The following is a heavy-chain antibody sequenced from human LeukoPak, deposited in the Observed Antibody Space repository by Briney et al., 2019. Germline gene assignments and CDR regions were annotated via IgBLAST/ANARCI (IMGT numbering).Heavy chain of an antibody. D-gene: IGHD2-15*01. CDR1: GGSISSYY. V-gene: IGHV3-53*01. Sequence: PSETLSLTCTVSGGSISSYYWSWIRQPPGKGLEWVSVIYSGGSTYYADSVKGRFTISRDNSKNTLYLQMNSLRAEDTAVYYCASARRWSGGSCYLDYWGQGTLVTVSS. CDR3: ASARRWSGGSCYLDY. CDR2: IYSGGST. J-gene: IGHJ4*02.